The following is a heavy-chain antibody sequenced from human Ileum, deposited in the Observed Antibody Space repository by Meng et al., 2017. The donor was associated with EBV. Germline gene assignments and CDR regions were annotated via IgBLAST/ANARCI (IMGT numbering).Heavy chain of an antibody. CDR3: AKNGEKYFEY. J-gene: IGHJ4*02. V-gene: IGHV4-4*02. Sequence: QGQPQASGPALVNPSGTLSLTCAVSGGSISVINWWSWVRQSPEKGLEWIGEMSDSGITHYNPSLKSRVTISADKSNNQFSLKLTSVTSADTAVYFCAKNGEKYFEYWGQGTLVTVSS. CDR2: MSDSGIT. CDR1: GGSISVINW.